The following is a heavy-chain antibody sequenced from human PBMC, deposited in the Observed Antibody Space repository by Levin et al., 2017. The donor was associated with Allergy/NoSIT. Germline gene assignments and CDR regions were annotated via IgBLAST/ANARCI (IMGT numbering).Heavy chain of an antibody. J-gene: IGHJ4*02. CDR1: GYTFTSYD. Sequence: GESLKISCKASGYTFTSYDINWVRQATGQGLEWMGWMKPNSGNTGYAQKFQGRVTMTRNTSIGTAYMELTSLRSEDTAVYYCARADLGYCSGGSCYSHYWGQGTLVTVSS. CDR3: ARADLGYCSGGSCYSHY. D-gene: IGHD2-15*01. CDR2: MKPNSGNT. V-gene: IGHV1-8*01.